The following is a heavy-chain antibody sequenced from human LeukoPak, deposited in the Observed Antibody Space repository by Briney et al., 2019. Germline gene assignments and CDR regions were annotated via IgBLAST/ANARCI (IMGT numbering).Heavy chain of an antibody. CDR3: AKSANYYDSREVDY. J-gene: IGHJ4*02. D-gene: IGHD3-22*01. CDR1: GFTFSSYA. CDR2: ISGSGGST. V-gene: IGHV3-23*01. Sequence: GGSLRLSCGASGFTFSSYAMSWVRQAPGKGLEWVSAISGSGGSTYYADSVKGRFTISRDNSKNTLYLQMNSLRAEDTAIYYCAKSANYYDSREVDYWGQGTLVTVSS.